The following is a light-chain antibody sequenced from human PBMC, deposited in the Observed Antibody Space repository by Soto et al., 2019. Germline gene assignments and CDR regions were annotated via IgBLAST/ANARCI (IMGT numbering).Light chain of an antibody. V-gene: IGKV4-1*01. J-gene: IGKJ2*01. CDR2: WAF. CDR3: QQYYSSVT. CDR1: QTVFHTSYNKDF. Sequence: DIVMTQSPDSLSVSLGERATINCKSSQTVFHTSYNKDFLAWYQQKAGQPPKLLFYWAFTRESGVPARFSGGGSGTDFSLTISSLQPEDVAVYYCQQYYSSVTFGQGTKLEIK.